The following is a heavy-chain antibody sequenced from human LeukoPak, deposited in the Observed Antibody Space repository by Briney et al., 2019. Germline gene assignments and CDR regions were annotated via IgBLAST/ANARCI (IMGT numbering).Heavy chain of an antibody. J-gene: IGHJ4*02. CDR1: GYTLTELS. D-gene: IGHD1-26*01. CDR2: VDLEDDET. V-gene: IGHV1-24*01. CDR3: ATVGATGHFDY. Sequence: ASVKVSCQVSGYTLTELSIHWVRQTPAKGLEWMGFVDLEDDETMYAQKFQDRVSMTVDTSTDTMYMELSSLRSEDTAVYYCATVGATGHFDYWGQGTLVTVSS.